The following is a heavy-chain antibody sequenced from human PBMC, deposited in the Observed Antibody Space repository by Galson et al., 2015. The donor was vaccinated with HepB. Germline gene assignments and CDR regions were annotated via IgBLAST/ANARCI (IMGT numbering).Heavy chain of an antibody. J-gene: IGHJ4*02. CDR2: IIPIFGTA. CDR3: ARGLTAMAPLVDY. Sequence: SVKVSCKASGGTFSSYAISWVRQAPGQGLEWMGEIIPIFGTANYAQKFQGRVTITADESTSTAYMELSSLRSEDTAVYYCARGLTAMAPLVDYWGQGTLVTVSS. V-gene: IGHV1-69*13. D-gene: IGHD5-18*01. CDR1: GGTFSSYA.